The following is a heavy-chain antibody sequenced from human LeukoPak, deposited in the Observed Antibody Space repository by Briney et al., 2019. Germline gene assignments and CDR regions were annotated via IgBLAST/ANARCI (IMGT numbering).Heavy chain of an antibody. CDR2: ISGSGNYI. CDR3: ARDASLIIEDSTAPQAEGEYSVVYFYYYMDV. J-gene: IGHJ6*03. CDR1: GFTFSNHS. Sequence: PGGSLRLSCAVSGFTFSNHSMNWVRQAPGKGLEWVSSISGSGNYIVYADSVKGRFTISRDNAKNSLYLQMNSLRAEDTAVYYRARDASLIIEDSTAPQAEGEYSVVYFYYYMDVWGKGTTVTVSS. D-gene: IGHD1-1*01. V-gene: IGHV3-21*06.